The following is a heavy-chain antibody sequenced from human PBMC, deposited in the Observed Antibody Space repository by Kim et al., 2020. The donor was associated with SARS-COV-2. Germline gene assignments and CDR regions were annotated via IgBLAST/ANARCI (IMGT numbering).Heavy chain of an antibody. CDR1: GFIFSTYV. CDR3: ATDFGGYSSFYL. J-gene: IGHJ5*02. V-gene: IGHV3-30-3*01. CDR2: ISFDRDKK. D-gene: IGHD4-17*01. Sequence: GGSLRLSCAASGFIFSTYVIHWVRQAPGKGLEWVAAISFDRDKKFYADSVKGRFSISRDNSNNILYLQMNSLRDEDTAVYYCATDFGGYSSFYLWGQGTLVTVSS.